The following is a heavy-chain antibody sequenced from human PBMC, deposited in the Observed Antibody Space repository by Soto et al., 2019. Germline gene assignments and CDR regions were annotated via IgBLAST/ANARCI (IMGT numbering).Heavy chain of an antibody. J-gene: IGHJ4*02. Sequence: QVQLVESGGGVVQPGRSLRLSCAPSAFTFSAYPVNWVRQAPGKGLEWVAGISYDGSNEYYADSVRGRFTISRDNSKNTLYLQMLSLRPEDTAVYYCARESNSGSSLLFDYWGQGTLVTVSS. CDR1: AFTFSAYP. CDR3: ARESNSGSSLLFDY. D-gene: IGHD1-26*01. V-gene: IGHV3-30-3*01. CDR2: ISYDGSNE.